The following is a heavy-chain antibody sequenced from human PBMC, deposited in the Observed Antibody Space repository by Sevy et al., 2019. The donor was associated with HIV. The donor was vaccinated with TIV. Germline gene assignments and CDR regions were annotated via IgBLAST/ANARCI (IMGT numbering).Heavy chain of an antibody. CDR2: ISSSSSTI. D-gene: IGHD3-3*01. Sequence: GGSLRLSCAASGFTFSSYSMNWVRQAPGKGLEWVSFISSSSSTIYYADSVKVRFTISRDNAKNSLYLQMNSLSDEDTAVYYCARTGRFLEWLPLPDYWGQGTLVTVSS. CDR3: ARTGRFLEWLPLPDY. CDR1: GFTFSSYS. V-gene: IGHV3-48*02. J-gene: IGHJ4*02.